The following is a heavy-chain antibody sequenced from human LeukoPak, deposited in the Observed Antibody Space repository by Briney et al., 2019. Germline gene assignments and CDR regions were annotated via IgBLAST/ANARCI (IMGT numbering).Heavy chain of an antibody. CDR3: ARGIARGVPYNWFDP. J-gene: IGHJ5*02. D-gene: IGHD3-10*01. CDR1: GYTFTSYD. V-gene: IGHV1-8*01. Sequence: GASVKVFCKASGYTFTSYDINWVRQATGQGLEWMGWMNPDSGNTGYAQKFQGRVTMTRNTSISTAYMELYSLESEDTAVYYCARGIARGVPYNWFDPWGQGTLVTVSS. CDR2: MNPDSGNT.